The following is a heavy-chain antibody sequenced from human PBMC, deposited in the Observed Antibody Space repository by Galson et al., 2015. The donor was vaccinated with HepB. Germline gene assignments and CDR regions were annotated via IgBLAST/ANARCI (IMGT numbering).Heavy chain of an antibody. CDR2: ISGSGGST. Sequence: SLRLSCAASGFTFSSYAMSWVRQAPGKGLEWVSAISGSGGSTYYADSVKGRFTISRDNSKNTLYLQMNSLRAEDTAVYYCSTIFCPPLDSPFDPWGPGTLGPVS. D-gene: IGHD3-3*01. CDR3: STIFCPPLDSPFDP. J-gene: IGHJ4*03. V-gene: IGHV3-23*01. CDR1: GFTFSSYA.